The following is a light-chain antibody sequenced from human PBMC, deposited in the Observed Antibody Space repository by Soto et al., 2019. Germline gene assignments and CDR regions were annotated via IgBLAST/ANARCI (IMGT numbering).Light chain of an antibody. J-gene: IGKJ4*01. CDR3: EQYQSWPLT. CDR2: ESS. V-gene: IGKV3-15*01. CDR1: QSVYSN. Sequence: ELVMTQSPATLSLSPGERATLSCRASQSVYSNLAWYQQKPGQTPRHLIYESSTRATGTPARFSGGGSGTEFTLTISSPQSEDFADYFGEQYQSWPLTFGGGTKVEIK.